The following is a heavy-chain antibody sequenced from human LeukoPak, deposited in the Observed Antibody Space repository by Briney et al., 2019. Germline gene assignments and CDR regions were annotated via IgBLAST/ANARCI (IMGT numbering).Heavy chain of an antibody. D-gene: IGHD3-9*01. V-gene: IGHV4-59*01. J-gene: IGHJ5*02. CDR2: ISYSGST. CDR3: ARERDIPGYDILTGHQTSGWFDP. Sequence: PSETLSLTCTVSGGSINSYFWSWIRQPPGKGLEWIGYISYSGSTNYNPSLKSRVTLSVDTSKNQFSLKLSSVTAADTALYYCARERDIPGYDILTGHQTSGWFDPWGQGTLVTVSS. CDR1: GGSINSYF.